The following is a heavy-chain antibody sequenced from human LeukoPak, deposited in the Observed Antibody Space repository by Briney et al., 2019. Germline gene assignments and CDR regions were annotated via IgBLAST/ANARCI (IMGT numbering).Heavy chain of an antibody. D-gene: IGHD7-27*01. V-gene: IGHV3-15*07. CDR3: TTGNWGPY. CDR2: IKRKTDAGTT. CDR1: GFTFSDAW. J-gene: IGHJ4*02. Sequence: GGSLRLSCAASGFTFSDAWMNWVRQAPGKGLEWVGRIKRKTDAGTTDYAAPVKGRFTISRDDSKNTLYLQMNSLKTEDTAVYYCTTGNWGPYWGQGTLVTVSS.